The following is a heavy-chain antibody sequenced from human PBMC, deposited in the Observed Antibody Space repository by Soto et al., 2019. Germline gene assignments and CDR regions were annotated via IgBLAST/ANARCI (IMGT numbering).Heavy chain of an antibody. Sequence: EVQLLESGGGLVQPGGSLRLSCAASGFTFSSYAMSWVPQAPGKGLEWVSAISGSGGSTYYADSVKGRFTISRDNSKNTLYLQMNSLRAEDTAVYYCAKVDTVVVAATHGANFDYWGQGTLVTVSS. J-gene: IGHJ4*02. V-gene: IGHV3-23*01. D-gene: IGHD2-15*01. CDR3: AKVDTVVVAATHGANFDY. CDR2: ISGSGGST. CDR1: GFTFSSYA.